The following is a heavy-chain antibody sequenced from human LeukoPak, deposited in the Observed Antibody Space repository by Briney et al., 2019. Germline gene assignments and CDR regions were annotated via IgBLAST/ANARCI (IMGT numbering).Heavy chain of an antibody. CDR2: IYYSGST. D-gene: IGHD3-22*01. V-gene: IGHV4-39*01. CDR3: ARVEYYYDSSGYYSFDYFDY. Sequence: SETLSLTCTVSGGTISSSSYYWGWIRQPPGKGLEWIGSIYYSGSTYYNPSLKSRVTISVDTSKNQFSLKLSSVTAADTAVYYCARVEYYYDSSGYYSFDYFDYWGQGTLVTVSS. CDR1: GGTISSSSYY. J-gene: IGHJ4*02.